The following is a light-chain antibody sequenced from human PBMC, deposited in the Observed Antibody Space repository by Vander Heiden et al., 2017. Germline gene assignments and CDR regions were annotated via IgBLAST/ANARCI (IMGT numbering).Light chain of an antibody. CDR1: SSDVGSYIR. J-gene: IGLJ1*01. V-gene: IGLV2-18*02. Sequence: SALTQPPSVSRPPRHSGTISCTGTSSDVGSYIRVAWYQQPPGTAPKLLIYEVSNRPSGVPDRFSGSKSGNTAALTISGLQAVDEADYYCSSFTGSSTPIVFGTGTRVTVL. CDR2: EVS. CDR3: SSFTGSSTPIV.